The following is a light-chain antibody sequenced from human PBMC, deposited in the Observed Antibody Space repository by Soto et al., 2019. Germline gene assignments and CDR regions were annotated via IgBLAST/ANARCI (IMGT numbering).Light chain of an antibody. CDR3: QQYNNWWT. Sequence: EIVMTQSPATLSVSPGERDTLSCRASQSVSSNLAWYQQKPGQAPRLLIYGASTRATGIPARFSGSGSGTESTLTISSLQSEDFAVYYCQQYNNWWTLGQGTKVDIK. J-gene: IGKJ1*01. CDR1: QSVSSN. CDR2: GAS. V-gene: IGKV3-15*01.